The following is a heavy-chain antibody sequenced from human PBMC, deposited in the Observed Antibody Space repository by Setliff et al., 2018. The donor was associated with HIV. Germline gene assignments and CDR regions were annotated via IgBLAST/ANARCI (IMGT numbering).Heavy chain of an antibody. V-gene: IGHV4-61*09. CDR3: ARESPSMSLDA. D-gene: IGHD3-10*02. Sequence: TSETLSLTCSVSGGSVSSSSYYWTWIRQPAGKGLEWIGHLHSSGDAYYGPSLKSRVAMPLDTSKNQFSLRLNSVTAADTAVYYCARESPSMSLDAWGQGTLVTVSS. CDR1: GGSVSSSSYY. CDR2: LHSSGDA. J-gene: IGHJ1*01.